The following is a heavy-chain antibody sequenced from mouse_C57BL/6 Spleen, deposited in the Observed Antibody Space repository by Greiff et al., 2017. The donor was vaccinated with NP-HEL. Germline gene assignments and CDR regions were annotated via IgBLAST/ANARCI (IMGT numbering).Heavy chain of an antibody. CDR3: ARAGMITRAMDY. Sequence: VQLQQSGAELVMPGASVKLSCKASGYTFTSYWMHWVKQRPGQGLEWIGEIDPSDSYTNYNQKFKGKSTLTVDKSSSTAYMQLSSLTSEDSAVYYCARAGMITRAMDYWGQGTSVTVSS. J-gene: IGHJ4*01. CDR2: IDPSDSYT. CDR1: GYTFTSYW. D-gene: IGHD2-4*01. V-gene: IGHV1-69*01.